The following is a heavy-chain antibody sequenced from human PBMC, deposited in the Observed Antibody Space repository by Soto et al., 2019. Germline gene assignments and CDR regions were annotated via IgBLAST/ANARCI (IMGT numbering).Heavy chain of an antibody. V-gene: IGHV4-4*02. J-gene: IGHJ4*02. CDR3: ARWGDWMQQVL. CDR2: IYHSGST. D-gene: IGHD5-18*01. Sequence: QVQLQESGPGLVKPSETLSLTCGVSGGSIRSNKWWSWVRQPPGKGLEWIGEIYHSGSTNYNPSRKSXXTXSVXKSKNQSSLKLNSVTAADTAVYYCARWGDWMQQVLWGQGTLVTVSS. CDR1: GGSIRSNKW.